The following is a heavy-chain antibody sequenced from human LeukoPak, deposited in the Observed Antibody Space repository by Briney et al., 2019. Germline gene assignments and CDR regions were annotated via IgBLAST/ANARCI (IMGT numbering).Heavy chain of an antibody. CDR1: GFTFSSYA. D-gene: IGHD3/OR15-3a*01. J-gene: IGHJ3*02. V-gene: IGHV3-30-3*01. CDR2: ISYDGSNK. CDR3: ARDGGLVLQRAFDI. Sequence: GGSLRLSCAASGFTFSSYAMHWVRQAPGKGLEWVAVISYDGSNKYYADSVKGRFTISRDNSKNTLYLQMNSLRAEDTAVYYCARDGGLVLQRAFDIWGQGTMVTVSS.